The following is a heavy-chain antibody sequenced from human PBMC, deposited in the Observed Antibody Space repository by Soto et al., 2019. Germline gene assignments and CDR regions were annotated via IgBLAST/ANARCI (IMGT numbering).Heavy chain of an antibody. CDR2: IYYSGST. CDR1: GGSISSSSYY. V-gene: IGHV4-39*01. Sequence: SETLSLTCTVSGGSISSSSYYWGWIRQPPGKGLEWIGSIYYSGSTYYNPSLKSRVTISVDTSKNQFSLKLSSVTAADTAVYYCARQVIVATIRGTFDYWGQGTLVTVSS. J-gene: IGHJ4*02. D-gene: IGHD5-12*01. CDR3: ARQVIVATIRGTFDY.